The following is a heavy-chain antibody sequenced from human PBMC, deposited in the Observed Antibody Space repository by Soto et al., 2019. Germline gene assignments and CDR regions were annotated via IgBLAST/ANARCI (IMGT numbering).Heavy chain of an antibody. D-gene: IGHD4-17*01. Sequence: SETLSLTCTVSGGSIISTFYYWGWLRQPPGRGLEWIANIHYSGETHYSPSLKSRVAISVDTSKSQFSLTLDPVTAADTAVYYCARRPDFRDHGWFDPWGQGILVTVSS. CDR3: ARRPDFRDHGWFDP. CDR1: GGSIISTFYY. V-gene: IGHV4-39*01. CDR2: IHYSGET. J-gene: IGHJ5*02.